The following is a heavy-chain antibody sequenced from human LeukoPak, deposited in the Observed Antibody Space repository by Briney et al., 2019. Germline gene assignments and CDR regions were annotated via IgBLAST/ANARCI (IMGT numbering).Heavy chain of an antibody. Sequence: GGSLRLSCAASGFTFSSYSMNWVRQAPGKGLEWVSYISSSSSTIYYADSVKGRFTTSRDNSKNTLYLQMNSLRAEDTAVYYCAKDGHRIAAAGSFDYWGQGTLVTVSS. CDR2: ISSSSSTI. D-gene: IGHD6-13*01. J-gene: IGHJ4*02. V-gene: IGHV3-48*01. CDR3: AKDGHRIAAAGSFDY. CDR1: GFTFSSYS.